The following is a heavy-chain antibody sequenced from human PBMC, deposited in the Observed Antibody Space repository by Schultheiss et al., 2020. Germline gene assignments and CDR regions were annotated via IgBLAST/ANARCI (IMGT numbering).Heavy chain of an antibody. D-gene: IGHD7-27*01. J-gene: IGHJ6*03. V-gene: IGHV4-61*02. CDR1: GGSISSGDYY. CDR2: IYTSGST. Sequence: SETLSLTCTVSGGSISSGDYYWSWIRQPAGKGLEWIGRIYTSGSTNYNPSLKSRVTISVDTSKNQFSLKLSSVTAADTAVYYCARESGDYRRRDYYYYYMDVWAKGTAVTVCS. CDR3: ARESGDYRRRDYYYYYMDV.